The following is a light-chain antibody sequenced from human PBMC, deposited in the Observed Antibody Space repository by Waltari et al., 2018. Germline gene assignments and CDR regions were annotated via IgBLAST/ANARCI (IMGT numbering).Light chain of an antibody. CDR2: WAS. Sequence: DFVMTQSPDSLAVSLGERATINCKSSQNVLYSPNNRNYLAWYQQKPGQPPKLLIYWASTRGSGVPDRFTGSGSGTDFTLTISSLQAEDVAVYYCQQDYPTPRVTFGPGTKVDIK. CDR3: QQDYPTPRVT. V-gene: IGKV4-1*01. CDR1: QNVLYSPNNRNY. J-gene: IGKJ3*01.